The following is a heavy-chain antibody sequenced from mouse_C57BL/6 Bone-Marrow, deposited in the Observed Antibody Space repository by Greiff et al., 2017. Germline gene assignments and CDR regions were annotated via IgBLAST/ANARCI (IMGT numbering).Heavy chain of an antibody. J-gene: IGHJ3*01. Sequence: VQLQQSGAELARPGASVKLSCKASGYTFTSYGISWVKQRTGQGLEWIGEIYPRSGNTYYNEKFKGKATLTADKSSSTAYMELRSLTSEDSAVYFCPWIYDGYYGFAYWGQGTLVTVSA. V-gene: IGHV1-81*01. CDR1: GYTFTSYG. D-gene: IGHD2-3*01. CDR3: PWIYDGYYGFAY. CDR2: IYPRSGNT.